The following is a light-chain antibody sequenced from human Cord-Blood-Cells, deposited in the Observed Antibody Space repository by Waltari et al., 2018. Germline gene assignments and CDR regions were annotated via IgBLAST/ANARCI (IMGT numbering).Light chain of an antibody. Sequence: QSALTQPASVSGSPGQSITISCTGTSSDVGRYNLVSWYQQRPGKAPKLMIYEVSKRPSGVSNRCSGSKSGNTASLTISGLQAEDEADYYCCSYAGSSTYVVFGGGTKLTVL. CDR1: SSDVGRYNL. J-gene: IGLJ2*01. V-gene: IGLV2-23*02. CDR2: EVS. CDR3: CSYAGSSTYVV.